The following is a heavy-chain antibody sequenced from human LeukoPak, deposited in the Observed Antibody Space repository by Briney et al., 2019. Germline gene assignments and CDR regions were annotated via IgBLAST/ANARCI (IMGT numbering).Heavy chain of an antibody. Sequence: SETLPLTCTVSGGSISSGGYYWSWIRQHPGKGLEWIGYIYYSGSTYYNPSLKSRLTMSVDTSKNQFSLKLSSVTAADAAVYYCAREIDLNLDYWGQGTLVTVSS. CDR1: GGSISSGGYY. J-gene: IGHJ4*02. CDR3: AREIDLNLDY. CDR2: IYYSGST. V-gene: IGHV4-31*03.